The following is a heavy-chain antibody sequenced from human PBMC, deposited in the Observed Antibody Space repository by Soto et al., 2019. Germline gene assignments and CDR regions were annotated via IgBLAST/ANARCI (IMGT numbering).Heavy chain of an antibody. V-gene: IGHV3-74*01. CDR3: ARHSSGPTGFDY. D-gene: IGHD6-19*01. CDR1: GFTFSSYW. J-gene: IGHJ4*02. CDR2: INSDGSST. Sequence: GGSLRLSCAASGFTFSSYWMHWVRQAPGKGLVWVSRINSDGSSTSYADSVKGRFTISRDNAKNTLYLKMNSLRAEDTAVYYCARHSSGPTGFDYWGQGTLVTVSS.